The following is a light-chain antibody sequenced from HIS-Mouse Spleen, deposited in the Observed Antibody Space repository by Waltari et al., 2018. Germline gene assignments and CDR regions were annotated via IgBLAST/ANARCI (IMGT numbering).Light chain of an antibody. CDR2: EGS. CDR3: CSYAGSRRV. V-gene: IGLV2-23*01. CDR1: SSDVGSYNL. J-gene: IGLJ3*02. Sequence: QSALTQPASVSGSPGQSITISCTGTSSDVGSYNLVSWYQQSPGKSPKLMIYEGSKRPSGVSNRFSGSKSGNTASLTISGLQAEDEADYYCCSYAGSRRVFGGGTKLTVL.